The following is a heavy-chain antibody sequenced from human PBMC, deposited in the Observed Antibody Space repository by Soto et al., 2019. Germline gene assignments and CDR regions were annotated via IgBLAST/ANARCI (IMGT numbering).Heavy chain of an antibody. CDR2: IYSSGTT. CDR3: ARAGSPFHSDSTGYWGFDY. CDR1: GFTFSDHQ. Sequence: GGSLRLSCAASGFTFSDHQMNWVRQAPGRGLEWVSVIYSSGTTYYGDSVKGRFTISRDNSKNTLYLQMNSLRTEDTALYYCARAGSPFHSDSTGYWGFDYWGQGT. D-gene: IGHD3-9*01. J-gene: IGHJ4*02. V-gene: IGHV3-53*01.